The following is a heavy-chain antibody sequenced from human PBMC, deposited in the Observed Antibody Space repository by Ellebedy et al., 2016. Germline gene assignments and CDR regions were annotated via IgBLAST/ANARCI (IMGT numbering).Heavy chain of an antibody. Sequence: GGFLRLSCVASGFTFSDYGMDWVRQAPGKGLEWVSYISSNNRTIFYAESVKGRFTISRDNAKNALCLQMNNLRAEDTAVYFCARGGLTMVRGIISDAFDIWGQGTMVTVSS. CDR1: GFTFSDYG. CDR2: ISSNNRTI. CDR3: ARGGLTMVRGIISDAFDI. J-gene: IGHJ3*02. D-gene: IGHD3-10*01. V-gene: IGHV3-48*04.